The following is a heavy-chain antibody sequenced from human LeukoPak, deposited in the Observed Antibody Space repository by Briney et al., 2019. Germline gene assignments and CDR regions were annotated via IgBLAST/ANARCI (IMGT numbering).Heavy chain of an antibody. Sequence: SETLSLTCTVSGGSMTISTDYWAWVRQPPGKGLEWIGAIHFTGKTYYNVPLKSRVTISIDTSKNQFSLNLTSVTAADTAVYYCARLWYLPQYYFDYWGVGTLVTVSS. CDR1: GGSMTISTDY. V-gene: IGHV4-39*01. D-gene: IGHD6-13*01. J-gene: IGHJ4*02. CDR2: IHFTGKT. CDR3: ARLWYLPQYYFDY.